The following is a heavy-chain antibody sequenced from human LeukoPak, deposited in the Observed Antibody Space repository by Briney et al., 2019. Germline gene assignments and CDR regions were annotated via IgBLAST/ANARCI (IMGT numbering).Heavy chain of an antibody. V-gene: IGHV3-30*18. D-gene: IGHD6-13*01. J-gene: IGHJ4*02. CDR1: GFTFSSYG. Sequence: GGSLRISCAASGFTFSSYGMHWVRQAPGKGLEWVAVIPYNGNNKEYADSVKGRFTISRDNSKNTLYLQMNSLRAEDTAVYYCAKDRSSSWSFDYWGLGTLVTVSS. CDR2: IPYNGNNK. CDR3: AKDRSSSWSFDY.